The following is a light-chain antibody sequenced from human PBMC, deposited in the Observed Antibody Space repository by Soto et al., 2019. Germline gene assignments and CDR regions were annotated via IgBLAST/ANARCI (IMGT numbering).Light chain of an antibody. Sequence: EIAMTQSPATLSVSPGERATLSCRASQSVSGSYLAWYQHKPGQAPRILISGASTRATGIPARFSGSGSGTEFTLTINSLQSEDFAVYSCQQYNDWPPTFGGGTKVEIK. V-gene: IGKV3-15*01. CDR1: QSVSGSY. CDR3: QQYNDWPPT. J-gene: IGKJ4*01. CDR2: GAS.